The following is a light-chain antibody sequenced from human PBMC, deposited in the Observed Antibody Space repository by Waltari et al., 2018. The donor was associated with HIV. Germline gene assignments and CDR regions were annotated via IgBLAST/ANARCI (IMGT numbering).Light chain of an antibody. CDR1: QAVGPY. CDR2: SAY. Sequence: DIQMTQSPSSLSASLGDSVVISCRASQAVGPYLNWDQQKPGKAPVLLVYSAYTLQPGAPSRFRGAGSGRDFSLSISGLQTEDFATYFCQQSYGSPFNFGPGT. CDR3: QQSYGSPFN. J-gene: IGKJ3*01. V-gene: IGKV1-39*01.